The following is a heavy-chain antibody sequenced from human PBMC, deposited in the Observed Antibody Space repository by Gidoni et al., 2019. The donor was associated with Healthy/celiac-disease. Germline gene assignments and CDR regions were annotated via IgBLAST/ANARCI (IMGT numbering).Heavy chain of an antibody. Sequence: QVQLQASGPGLVKPAETLSLTCTVSGGSISSYYWSWIRQPPGKGLEWIGYIYYRGSPNYTPSLKSRVTISVDTSKNQFSLKLSSVTAADTAVYYCARGTEGDDAFDIWGQGTMVTVSS. CDR2: IYYRGSP. CDR3: ARGTEGDDAFDI. J-gene: IGHJ3*02. CDR1: GGSISSYY. V-gene: IGHV4-59*01.